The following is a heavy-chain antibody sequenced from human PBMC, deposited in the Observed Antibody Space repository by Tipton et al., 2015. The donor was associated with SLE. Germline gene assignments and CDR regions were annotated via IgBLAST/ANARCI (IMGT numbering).Heavy chain of an antibody. Sequence: TLSLTCTVSGGSISSHYWSWIRQPPGKGLEWIGYIYYSGSTNYNPSLKSRVTISVDTSKNQFSLKLSSVTAADTAVYYCARYGRGFYFDYWGQGTLVTVPS. CDR3: ARYGRGFYFDY. J-gene: IGHJ4*02. V-gene: IGHV4-59*11. D-gene: IGHD1-26*01. CDR2: IYYSGST. CDR1: GGSISSHY.